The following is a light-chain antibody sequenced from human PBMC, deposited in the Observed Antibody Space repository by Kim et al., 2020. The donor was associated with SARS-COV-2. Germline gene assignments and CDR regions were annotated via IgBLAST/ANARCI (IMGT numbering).Light chain of an antibody. J-gene: IGKJ4*01. V-gene: IGKV1-33*01. CDR1: HDNSNS. CDR3: QQYDRLPLT. CDR2: DAS. Sequence: ASVGDRVTIPGQASHDNSNSLNWYQQRPVKAPTPLIYDASNLETRVPSRFSGSGSGTDFTFTISRLQPEDVATYYCQQYDRLPLTFGGGTKVDIK.